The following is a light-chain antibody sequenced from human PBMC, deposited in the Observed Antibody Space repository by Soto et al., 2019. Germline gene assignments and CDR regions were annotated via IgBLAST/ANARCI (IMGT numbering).Light chain of an antibody. V-gene: IGKV2-28*01. CDR2: LGS. CDR1: QSLLHSNGYNY. J-gene: IGKJ4*01. Sequence: DIVMTQSPLSLPVTPGEPASISCRSSQSLLHSNGYNYLDWYLQKPGQSPQLLIYLGSNRASGVADRFSGSGSGTDFTLKSSRVEAEDVGVYYFMQALQTPLTFGGGTKVEIK. CDR3: MQALQTPLT.